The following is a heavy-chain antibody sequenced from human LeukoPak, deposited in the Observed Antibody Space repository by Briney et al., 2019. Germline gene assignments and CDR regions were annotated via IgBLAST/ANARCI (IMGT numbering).Heavy chain of an antibody. D-gene: IGHD2-15*01. CDR3: AKHRSGGSQDDAFDI. CDR1: GFTFSSYW. Sequence: PGGSLRLSCVASGFTFSSYWMTWVRQAPGKGLEWVADIKQDGSEKYYVDSVKGRFTISRQNAKNSVFLQMNSLRADDTALYYCAKHRSGGSQDDAFDIWGRGTFVTVSS. J-gene: IGHJ3*02. V-gene: IGHV3-7*01. CDR2: IKQDGSEK.